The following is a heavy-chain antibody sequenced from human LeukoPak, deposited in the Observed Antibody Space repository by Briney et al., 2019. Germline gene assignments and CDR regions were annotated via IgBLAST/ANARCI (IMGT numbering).Heavy chain of an antibody. D-gene: IGHD3-10*01. Sequence: GGSLRLSCAASGFTFSSYAMSWVRQAPGKGLEWVSAISGSGGSTYYADSVKGRFTISRDNSKNTLYLQMNSLRAEDTAVYYCANGPINHYYGSGSYVPIEYFQHWGQGTLVTVSS. CDR3: ANGPINHYYGSGSYVPIEYFQH. J-gene: IGHJ1*01. CDR1: GFTFSSYA. V-gene: IGHV3-23*01. CDR2: ISGSGGST.